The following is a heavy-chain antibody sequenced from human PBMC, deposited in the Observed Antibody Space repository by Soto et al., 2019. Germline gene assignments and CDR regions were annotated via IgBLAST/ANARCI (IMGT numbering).Heavy chain of an antibody. CDR2: IIPIFGTA. D-gene: IGHD6-19*01. V-gene: IGHV1-69*01. CDR3: ARVYPGGIAVGEVSYYYYGMDV. Sequence: QVQLVQSGAEVKKPGSSVKVSCKASGGTFSSYGISWVRQAPGQGLEWMGGIIPIFGTANYPQKVQGRVTITADESTRTAYMELSSLRSEDTAVYYCARVYPGGIAVGEVSYYYYGMDVWGQWTTVTVSS. CDR1: GGTFSSYG. J-gene: IGHJ6*02.